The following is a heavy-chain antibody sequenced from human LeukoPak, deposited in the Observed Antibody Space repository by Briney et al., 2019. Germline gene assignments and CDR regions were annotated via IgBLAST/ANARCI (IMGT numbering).Heavy chain of an antibody. CDR1: GFTFSSYA. CDR2: ISGSGGST. CDR3: AKGPITMIVVGSLFFDY. V-gene: IGHV3-23*01. Sequence: GGSLRLSCAASGFTFSSYAMSWVRQAPGKGLEWVSAISGSGGSTYYADSVKGRFTISRDNSKNTLYPQMNSLRAEDTAVYYCAKGPITMIVVGSLFFDYWGQGTLVTVSS. D-gene: IGHD3-22*01. J-gene: IGHJ4*02.